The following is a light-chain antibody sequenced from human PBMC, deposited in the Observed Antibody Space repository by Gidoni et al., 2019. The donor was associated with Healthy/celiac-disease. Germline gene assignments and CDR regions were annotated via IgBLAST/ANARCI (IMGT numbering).Light chain of an antibody. CDR2: DAS. V-gene: IGKV3-11*01. CDR3: QQRSNWPPLT. J-gene: IGKJ4*01. Sequence: EIVLTQSPATLSLSTGERATLSCRASQSVSSYLAWYQQKPGQAPRLLIYDASNRATGIPARFSGSGSGTDFTLTSSSLEPEDFAVYYCQQRSNWPPLTFGGGTKVEIK. CDR1: QSVSSY.